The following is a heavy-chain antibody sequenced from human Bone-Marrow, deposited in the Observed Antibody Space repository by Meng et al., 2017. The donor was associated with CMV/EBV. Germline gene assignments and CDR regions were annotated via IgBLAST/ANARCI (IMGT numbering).Heavy chain of an antibody. CDR1: GFTFSSYS. D-gene: IGHD1-26*01. V-gene: IGHV3-21*01. Sequence: GGSLRLSCAASGFTFSSYSMNWVRQAPGKGLEWVSSISSSSSYIYYADSVKGRFTISRDNAKNSLYLQLNSLRVEDAAVYYCARYGVVAATDYWGQGTLVTVSS. CDR3: ARYGVVAATDY. J-gene: IGHJ4*02. CDR2: ISSSSSYI.